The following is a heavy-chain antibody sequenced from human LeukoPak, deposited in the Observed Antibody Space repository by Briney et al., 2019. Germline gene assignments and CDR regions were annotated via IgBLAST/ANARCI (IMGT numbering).Heavy chain of an antibody. CDR1: GFTFSSYW. CDR2: IKQDGSEK. D-gene: IGHD3-10*01. J-gene: IGHJ5*02. Sequence: GGSLRLSCAASGFTFSSYWMSWVRQAPGKGLEWVANIKQDGSEKYYVDSVKGRFTISRDNAKNSLYLQMNSLRAEDTAVYYCAREGPIWFGELWNNEIAGYNWFDPWGQGTLVTVSS. CDR3: AREGPIWFGELWNNEIAGYNWFDP. V-gene: IGHV3-7*03.